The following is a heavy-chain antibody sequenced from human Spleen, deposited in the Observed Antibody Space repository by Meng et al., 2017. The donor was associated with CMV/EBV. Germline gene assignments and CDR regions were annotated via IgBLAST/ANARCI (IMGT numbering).Heavy chain of an antibody. J-gene: IGHJ4*02. CDR1: GFSLSSYG. Sequence: GGSLRLSCAASGFSLSSYGIHWVRQAPGKGLEWVSTISGSDYTTYYADSVKGRFTISRDNSKNTLYLQMNSLRAEDTAVYYCAKKGERRYSYGFYFDDWGQGTLVTVSS. D-gene: IGHD5-18*01. CDR2: ISGSDYTT. V-gene: IGHV3-23*01. CDR3: AKKGERRYSYGFYFDD.